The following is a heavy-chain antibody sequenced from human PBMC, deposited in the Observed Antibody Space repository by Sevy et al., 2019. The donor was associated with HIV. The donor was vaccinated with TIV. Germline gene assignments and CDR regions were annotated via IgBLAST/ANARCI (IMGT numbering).Heavy chain of an antibody. D-gene: IGHD3-22*01. CDR2: ISGSGTRT. V-gene: IGHV3-23*01. CDR1: GFSFDSYG. J-gene: IGHJ6*03. CDR3: AKGGGGHYDPDEIGYYFYYYNMDV. Sequence: LSLTCAVSGFSFDSYGMTWVRQAPGKGLEWVSGISGSGTRTYYADSVKGRFIISRDNSKNTLYLQMNSLRSEDTAIYYWAKGGGGHYDPDEIGYYFYYYNMDVWGKGTTVTVSS.